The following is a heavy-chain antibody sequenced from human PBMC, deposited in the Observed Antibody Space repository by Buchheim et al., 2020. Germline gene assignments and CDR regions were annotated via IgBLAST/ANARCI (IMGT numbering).Heavy chain of an antibody. D-gene: IGHD3-10*01. CDR2: ISSSSSTI. CDR3: ARDKNYYGSGSYSY. V-gene: IGHV3-48*04. J-gene: IGHJ4*02. Sequence: EVQLVESGGGLVQPGGSLRLSCAASGFTFSSYSMNWVRQAPGKGLEWVSYISSSSSTIYYADSVKGRFTISRDTPKNSLSLQMNSLRAEDTAVYYRARDKNYYGSGSYSYWGQGTL. CDR1: GFTFSSYS.